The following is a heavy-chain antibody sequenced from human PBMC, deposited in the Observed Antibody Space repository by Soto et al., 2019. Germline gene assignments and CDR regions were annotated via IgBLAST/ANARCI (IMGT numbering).Heavy chain of an antibody. CDR1: GGSISTAYW. V-gene: IGHV4-4*02. CDR2: IYHDGTT. J-gene: IGHJ5*02. CDR3: ARDSRRQGWFDP. Sequence: LSLTCAVSGGSISTAYWWTWIRQSPGKGLEWIGQIYHDGTTDFNPSLQSRVSISVDVSENLFSLNLTSVTAADTAIYYCARDSRRQGWFDPWGQGALVTVSS.